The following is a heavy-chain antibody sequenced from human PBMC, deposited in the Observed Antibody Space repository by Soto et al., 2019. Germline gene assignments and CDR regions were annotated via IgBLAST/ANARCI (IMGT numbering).Heavy chain of an antibody. J-gene: IGHJ3*02. Sequence: QLQLQESGPGLVKPSETLSLTCTVSGGSISSTTYYWGWIRQPPGKGLEWIGSIYRSGSTYYNPSLKSRVTISVDTSNDQFSLRLSSVTAADTAVYYCARPTEPGTSDAFDSWGQGTKVTV. CDR1: GGSISSTTYY. CDR3: ARPTEPGTSDAFDS. V-gene: IGHV4-39*01. CDR2: IYRSGST. D-gene: IGHD1-1*01.